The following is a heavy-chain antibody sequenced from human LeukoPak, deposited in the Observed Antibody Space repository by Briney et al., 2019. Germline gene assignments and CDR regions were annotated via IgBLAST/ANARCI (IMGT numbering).Heavy chain of an antibody. Sequence: GTSLQISCKGSGSSFTSYWIGWVRQLPGKGLEWMGIIYPGDSDTRYSPSFQGQVTISADKSISTAYLQWSSLKASDTAMYYCARSYYDSSGYWFYWGQGTLVTVSS. J-gene: IGHJ4*02. CDR1: GSSFTSYW. V-gene: IGHV5-51*01. CDR2: IYPGDSDT. D-gene: IGHD3-22*01. CDR3: ARSYYDSSGYWFY.